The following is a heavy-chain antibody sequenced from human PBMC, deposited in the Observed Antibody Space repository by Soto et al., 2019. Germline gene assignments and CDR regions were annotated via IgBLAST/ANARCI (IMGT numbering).Heavy chain of an antibody. CDR3: AQDRGCGVVSPSNDY. V-gene: IGHV3-23*01. J-gene: IGHJ4*02. Sequence: EVQLLESGGGMVQPGGSLRVSCAASGFTFRNFVMSWVRQAPGKGLEWVSGIRGTGGGTFYADSVKGRFTISRENSKNTLYLQMNSLRNEDKALYFCAQDRGCGVVSPSNDYWGKGTLVTVSS. D-gene: IGHD2-21*01. CDR1: GFTFRNFV. CDR2: IRGTGGGT.